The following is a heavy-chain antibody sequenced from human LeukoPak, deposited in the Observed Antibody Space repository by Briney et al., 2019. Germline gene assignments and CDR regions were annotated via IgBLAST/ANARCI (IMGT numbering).Heavy chain of an antibody. J-gene: IGHJ6*02. CDR1: GFSLSTSGVG. D-gene: IGHD3-9*01. Sequence: SGPTLVKPTQTLTLTCTFSGFSLSTSGVGVGWIRQPPGKALEWLALIYWNDDKRYSPSLKSRLTITKDTSKNQVVLTMTNMDPVDTATYYCARHTIPFEGPGVYHYGMDVWGQGTTVTVSS. CDR3: ARHTIPFEGPGVYHYGMDV. V-gene: IGHV2-5*01. CDR2: IYWNDDK.